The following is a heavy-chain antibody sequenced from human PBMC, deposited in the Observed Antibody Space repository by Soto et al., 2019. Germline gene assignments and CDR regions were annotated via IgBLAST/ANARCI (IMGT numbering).Heavy chain of an antibody. CDR1: GGSISSYY. CDR2: IYYSGST. J-gene: IGHJ1*01. Sequence: PSETLSLTCTVSGGSISSYYWSWIRQPPGKGLEWIGYIYYSGSTNYNPSLKSRVTISVDTSKNQFSLKLGSVTAADTAVYYCSTTIYSGDWIQYAEYFQHWGQGTLVTVSS. CDR3: STTIYSGDWIQYAEYFQH. D-gene: IGHD6-19*01. V-gene: IGHV4-59*01.